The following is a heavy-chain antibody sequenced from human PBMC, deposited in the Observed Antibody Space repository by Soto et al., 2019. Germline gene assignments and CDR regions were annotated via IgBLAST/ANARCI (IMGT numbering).Heavy chain of an antibody. CDR1: GFTFSNYA. CDR2: ISGSGGST. V-gene: IGHV3-23*01. Sequence: PGGSLRLSCAASGFTFSNYAVTWVRQAPGKGLEWVSTISGSGGSTYYADSVKGRFTISRDNSKNTLYLQMNSLSAEDTAVYYCARNSRVTMIRGVSPSAFDIWGQGTMVTVSS. J-gene: IGHJ3*02. D-gene: IGHD3-10*01. CDR3: ARNSRVTMIRGVSPSAFDI.